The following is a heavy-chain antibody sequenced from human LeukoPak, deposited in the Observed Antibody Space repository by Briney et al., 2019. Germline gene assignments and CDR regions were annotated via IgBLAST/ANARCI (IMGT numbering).Heavy chain of an antibody. CDR3: ARDRSYFDY. J-gene: IGHJ4*02. V-gene: IGHV3-64*04. CDR2: ISGNGANT. Sequence: GGSLRLSCSASGFTFSNYPMHWVRQAPGKRLEYVSAISGNGANTYYADSVKGRFTISRDNSKNTLYLQMNSLRAEDTAVYYCARDRSYFDYWGQGTLVTVSS. CDR1: GFTFSNYP.